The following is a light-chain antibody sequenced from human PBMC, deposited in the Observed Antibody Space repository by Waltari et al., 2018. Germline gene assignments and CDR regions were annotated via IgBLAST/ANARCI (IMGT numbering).Light chain of an antibody. J-gene: IGKJ1*01. Sequence: IQMPQSPATLSASVGDRVAIPCRASQSVNSWLAWYQQKPGKAPKFLIDKASILESGVPSRFGGSGSGTEFTLTISNLQPDDFATYYCQQYNRYSTFGQGTKVELK. CDR3: QQYNRYST. CDR1: QSVNSW. V-gene: IGKV1-5*03. CDR2: KAS.